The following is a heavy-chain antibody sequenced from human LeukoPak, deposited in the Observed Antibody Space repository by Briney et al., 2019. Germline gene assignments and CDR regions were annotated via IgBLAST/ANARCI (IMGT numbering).Heavy chain of an antibody. D-gene: IGHD3-10*01. V-gene: IGHV4-31*03. Sequence: SETLSLTCTVSGGSISSGGYYWSWIRQHPGKGLEWIGYIYYSGSTYYNPSLKSRVTISVDTSKNQFSLKLSSVTAADTAVYYCARASPPYGEADYWGQGTLVTASS. CDR1: GGSISSGGYY. CDR3: ARASPPYGEADY. CDR2: IYYSGST. J-gene: IGHJ4*02.